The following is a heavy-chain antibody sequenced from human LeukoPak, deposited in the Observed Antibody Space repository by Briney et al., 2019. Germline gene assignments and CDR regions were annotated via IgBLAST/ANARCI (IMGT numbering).Heavy chain of an antibody. CDR2: ITASGGTT. D-gene: IGHD6-19*01. Sequence: GGSLRLSCAASGLTFSSYAMSWARQAPGKGPEWVSGITASGGTTYYADSVQGHFSISRDNSKNTLYLQTNSLRAEDTAVYYCAKGEAVAGRYEYYFDYWGQGTLVTVSS. J-gene: IGHJ4*02. V-gene: IGHV3-23*01. CDR3: AKGEAVAGRYEYYFDY. CDR1: GLTFSSYA.